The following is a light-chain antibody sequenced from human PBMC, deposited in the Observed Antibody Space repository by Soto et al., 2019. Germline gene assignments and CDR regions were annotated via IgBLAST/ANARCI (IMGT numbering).Light chain of an antibody. CDR1: SSNIGTGYD. Sequence: QSVLTQPPSVSGAPGQRVTISCTGSSSNIGTGYDVHWYQQVPGTAPKLLIYANTNRPSGVPDRFSASKSGTSASLAITGLQAEDEADYYCAAWDDSLSGVVFGGGTKVTVL. CDR2: ANT. CDR3: AAWDDSLSGVV. V-gene: IGLV1-40*01. J-gene: IGLJ2*01.